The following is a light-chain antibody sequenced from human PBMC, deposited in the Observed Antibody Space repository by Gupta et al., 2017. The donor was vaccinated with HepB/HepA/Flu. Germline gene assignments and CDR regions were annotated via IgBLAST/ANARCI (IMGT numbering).Light chain of an antibody. CDR3: QSADISGSYRV. CDR1: TLSKQY. Sequence: SYVLKQPPSLSVSTGQTARITCSGDTLSKQYTYWYQQKPGQAPILVMYKDTVRPSGIPERFSGSSSGTTVTLTIGGVQAEDEADYYCQSADISGSYRVFGSGTKVTVL. J-gene: IGLJ1*01. CDR2: KDT. V-gene: IGLV3-25*03.